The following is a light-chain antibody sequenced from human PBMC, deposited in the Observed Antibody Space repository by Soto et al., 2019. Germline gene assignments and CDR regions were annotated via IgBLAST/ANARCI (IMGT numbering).Light chain of an antibody. Sequence: QSALTQPASVSGSPGQSITISCTGTSSDVGGYKYVSWYQQHPGKAPKLMIFEVSNRPSGVSNRFSGSKAGNTASLTISGLQAEDEAEYYCSSYTNSSTLVFGTGTKVTVL. CDR3: SSYTNSSTLV. V-gene: IGLV2-14*01. CDR1: SSDVGGYKY. J-gene: IGLJ1*01. CDR2: EVS.